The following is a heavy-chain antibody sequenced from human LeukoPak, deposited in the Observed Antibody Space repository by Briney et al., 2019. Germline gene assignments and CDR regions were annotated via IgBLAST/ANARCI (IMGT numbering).Heavy chain of an antibody. CDR3: SRAHSTGWLGINDY. J-gene: IGHJ4*02. D-gene: IGHD6-19*01. Sequence: GGSLRLSWTASGFTFSDYAVTWVRQAPGKGLEWVGFIRSKAHGGTADYATSVKGRFTISRDDSKTIAYLQMDSLKTEDTAVYYCSRAHSTGWLGINDYWGQGALVTVSS. CDR2: IRSKAHGGTA. V-gene: IGHV3-49*04. CDR1: GFTFSDYA.